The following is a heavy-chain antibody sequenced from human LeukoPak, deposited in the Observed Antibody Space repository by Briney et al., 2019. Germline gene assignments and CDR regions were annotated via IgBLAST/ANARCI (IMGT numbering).Heavy chain of an antibody. CDR3: ARVRPLRYFDWLDAFDI. Sequence: SETLSLTCTVSGGFISSYYWSWIRQPPGKGLEWIGYIYYSGSTNYNPSLKSRVTISVDTSKNQFSLKLSSVTAADTAVYYCARVRPLRYFDWLDAFDIWGQGTMGTVSS. J-gene: IGHJ3*02. V-gene: IGHV4-59*01. CDR2: IYYSGST. D-gene: IGHD3-9*01. CDR1: GGFISSYY.